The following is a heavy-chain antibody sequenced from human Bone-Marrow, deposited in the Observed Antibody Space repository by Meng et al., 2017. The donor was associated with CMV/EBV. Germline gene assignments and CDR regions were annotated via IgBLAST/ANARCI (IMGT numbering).Heavy chain of an antibody. D-gene: IGHD2-2*01. V-gene: IGHV4-34*01. CDR2: INHSGST. Sequence: LRLSCAVHGGSFSGYYWSWIRQPPGKGLEWIGEINHSGSTNYNPSLKSRVTISVDTSKNQFSLKLSSVTAADTAVYYCARNSLLPAAITYYYYGMDVWGQGTTVTVSS. CDR1: GGSFSGYY. J-gene: IGHJ6*02. CDR3: ARNSLLPAAITYYYYGMDV.